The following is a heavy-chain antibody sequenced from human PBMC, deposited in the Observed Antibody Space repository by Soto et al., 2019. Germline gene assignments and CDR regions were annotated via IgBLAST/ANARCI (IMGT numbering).Heavy chain of an antibody. Sequence: LRLSCAASGFTFSSYAMSWVRQAPGKGLEWVSAISGSGGSTYYADSVKGRFTISRDNSKNTLYLQMNSLRAEDTAVYYCASLLTYYYDSSGYGELDYWGQGTLVTVSS. D-gene: IGHD3-22*01. J-gene: IGHJ4*02. CDR2: ISGSGGST. V-gene: IGHV3-23*01. CDR1: GFTFSSYA. CDR3: ASLLTYYYDSSGYGELDY.